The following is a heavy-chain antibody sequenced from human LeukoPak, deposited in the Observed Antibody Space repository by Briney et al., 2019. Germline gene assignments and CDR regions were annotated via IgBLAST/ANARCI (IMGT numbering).Heavy chain of an antibody. D-gene: IGHD3-22*01. CDR2: ISSSSSYI. J-gene: IGHJ6*03. CDR1: GFTFSSYA. V-gene: IGHV3-21*01. Sequence: GGSLRLSCAASGFTFSSYAMSWVRQAPGKGLEWVSSISSSSSYIYYADSVKGRFTISRDNAKNSLYLQMNSLRAEDTAVYYCARVEYYDSSGYYYPNYYYYYYYMDVWGKGTTVTVSS. CDR3: ARVEYYDSSGYYYPNYYYYYYYMDV.